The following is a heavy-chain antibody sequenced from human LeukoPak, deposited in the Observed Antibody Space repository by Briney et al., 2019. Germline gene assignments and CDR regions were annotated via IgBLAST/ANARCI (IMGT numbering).Heavy chain of an antibody. J-gene: IGHJ3*02. CDR3: ATFYGSGKGGAFDI. CDR2: ISGSGGST. Sequence: PGGSLRLSCAASGFTFSSSEMHWVRQAPGKGLEWVSGISGSGGSTYYADSVKGRFTISRDNSKNTLSLQMNSLRAEDTAVYYCATFYGSGKGGAFDIWGQGTMVTVSS. V-gene: IGHV3-23*01. D-gene: IGHD3-10*01. CDR1: GFTFSSSE.